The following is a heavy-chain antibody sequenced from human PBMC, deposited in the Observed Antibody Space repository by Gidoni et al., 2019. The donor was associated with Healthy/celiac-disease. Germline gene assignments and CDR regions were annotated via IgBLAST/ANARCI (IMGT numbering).Heavy chain of an antibody. CDR2: IYYSGST. CDR3: ARVGGNLDDAFDI. V-gene: IGHV4-59*01. J-gene: IGHJ3*02. D-gene: IGHD3-16*01. CDR1: GGSISSYY. Sequence: QVQLQASCPGLVKPSETLSLTCTVSGGSISSYYWSWIRQPPGKGLEWIGYIYYSGSTNYNPSLKSRVTISVDTSKNQFSLKLSSVTAADTAVYYCARVGGNLDDAFDIWGQGTMVTVSS.